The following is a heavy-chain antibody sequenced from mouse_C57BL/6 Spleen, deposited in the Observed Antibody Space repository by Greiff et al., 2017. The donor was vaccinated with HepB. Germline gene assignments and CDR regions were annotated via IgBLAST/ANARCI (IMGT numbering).Heavy chain of an antibody. Sequence: EVQGVESGGGLVKPGGSLKLSCAASGFTFSSHAMSWVRQTPEKRLEWVATISDGGSYTYYPDNVKGRFTISRDNAKNNLYLQMSHLKSEDTAMYYCASDSYAMDYWGQGTSVTVSS. J-gene: IGHJ4*01. CDR3: ASDSYAMDY. CDR2: ISDGGSYT. V-gene: IGHV5-4*01. CDR1: GFTFSSHA.